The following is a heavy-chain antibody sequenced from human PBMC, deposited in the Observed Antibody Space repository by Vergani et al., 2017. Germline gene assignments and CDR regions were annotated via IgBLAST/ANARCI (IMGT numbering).Heavy chain of an antibody. CDR1: GFTFSTDS. V-gene: IGHV3-30*09. CDR3: ACPGYDWNSAYAFHL. Sequence: QERLVESGGGVVQPGRSLRLSCAASGFTFSTDSMHWLRQAPGKGLEWVAFISHDGSQKSIADSVKGRFAISRDNSRNALYLQVASLRPEDTAMYYCACPGYDWNSAYAFHLWGQGTMVTVSS. J-gene: IGHJ3*01. CDR2: ISHDGSQK. D-gene: IGHD1-1*01.